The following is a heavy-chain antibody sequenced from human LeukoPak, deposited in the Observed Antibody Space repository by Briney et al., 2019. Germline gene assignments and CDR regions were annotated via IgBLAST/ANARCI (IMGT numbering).Heavy chain of an antibody. V-gene: IGHV3-23*01. D-gene: IGHD3-22*01. CDR2: ISGSGGST. Sequence: GGSLRLSCAASGFTFSSYGMSWVRQAPGKGLEWVSAISGSGGSTYYADSVKGRFTISRDNSKNTLYLQMNSLRAEDTAVYYCAKALSSGYLIDAFDIWGQGTMVTVSS. CDR3: AKALSSGYLIDAFDI. CDR1: GFTFSSYG. J-gene: IGHJ3*02.